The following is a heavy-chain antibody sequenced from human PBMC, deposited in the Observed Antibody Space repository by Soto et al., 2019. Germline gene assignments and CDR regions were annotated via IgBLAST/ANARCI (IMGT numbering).Heavy chain of an antibody. V-gene: IGHV4-30-4*01. CDR1: GDPIGSGDFY. CDR3: ARDLIVFDTTGFHF. D-gene: IGHD3-9*01. Sequence: QVLLQESGPGLVKASQTLSLDCTVSGDPIGSGDFYWTWIRQTPERGLEWIGNIHHSGTTSYNPSLWSRLSISMDTSRNVFSLSLTSVTVADTAVYFCARDLIVFDTTGFHFWGRGILVSV. CDR2: IHHSGTT. J-gene: IGHJ4*01.